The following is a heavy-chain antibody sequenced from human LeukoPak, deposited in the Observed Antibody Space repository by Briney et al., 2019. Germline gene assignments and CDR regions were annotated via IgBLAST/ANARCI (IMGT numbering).Heavy chain of an antibody. V-gene: IGHV4-61*01. CDR1: GYSISSGYY. D-gene: IGHD3-16*01. CDR2: VYDIGST. J-gene: IGHJ4*02. Sequence: SETLSLTCSVSGYSISSGYYWTWIRQTPGKGLEWIGYVYDIGSTKYNPSLKSRVTISVDTSKNQFSLRLSSVTAADTAVYYCARGGVLKSVDYWGQGTLVAVSS. CDR3: ARGGVLKSVDY.